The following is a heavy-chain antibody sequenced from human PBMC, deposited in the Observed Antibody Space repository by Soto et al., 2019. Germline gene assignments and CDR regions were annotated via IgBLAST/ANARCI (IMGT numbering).Heavy chain of an antibody. D-gene: IGHD2-2*01. CDR3: ARHLGCRSSSWPEDGFDI. Sequence: QLQLQESGPGLVKPSETLSLTCTVSGGSISSSSYYWGWIRQSPGKGLAWIGSIFNSGSTYYNPSLKSRVTISVDTSKNQSALKLTSVTGADTAVYYCARHLGCRSSSWPEDGFDIWGQGTMVTVSS. V-gene: IGHV4-39*01. CDR1: GGSISSSSYY. CDR2: IFNSGST. J-gene: IGHJ3*02.